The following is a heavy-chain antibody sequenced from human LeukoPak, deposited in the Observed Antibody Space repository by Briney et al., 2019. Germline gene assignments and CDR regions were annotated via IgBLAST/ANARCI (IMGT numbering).Heavy chain of an antibody. D-gene: IGHD4-17*01. V-gene: IGHV3-20*04. CDR3: ARGTLTTVTTGAFDI. J-gene: IGHJ3*02. Sequence: RPGGSLRLSCAASGFTFEDYGMSWVRQAPGKGFEWVSDINWNGGSAGYADSVKGRFTISRDNARNSLYLQMNSLRAEDTALYYCARGTLTTVTTGAFDIWGQGTMVTVAS. CDR2: INWNGGSA. CDR1: GFTFEDYG.